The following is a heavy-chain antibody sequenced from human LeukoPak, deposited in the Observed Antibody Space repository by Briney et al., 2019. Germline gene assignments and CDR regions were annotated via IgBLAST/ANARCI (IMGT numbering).Heavy chain of an antibody. J-gene: IGHJ5*02. CDR3: ARGGYYGSGNDFRFDP. CDR1: GYSISSGYY. D-gene: IGHD3-10*01. Sequence: PSETLSLTCTVSGYSISSGYYWSWIRQPPGKGLEWIGYIYYSGSTNYNPSLKSRVTISVDTSKNQFSLKLSSVTAADTAVYYCARGGYYGSGNDFRFDPWGQGTLVTVSS. V-gene: IGHV4-61*01. CDR2: IYYSGST.